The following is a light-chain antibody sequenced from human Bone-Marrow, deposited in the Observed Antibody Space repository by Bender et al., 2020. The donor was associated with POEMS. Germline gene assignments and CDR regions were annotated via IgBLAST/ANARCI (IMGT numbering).Light chain of an antibody. J-gene: IGLJ3*02. CDR2: DVP. V-gene: IGLV2-14*03. Sequence: QSALTQPASVSGSPGQSITISCTGSASDVGTYNDVSWYQHHPGSSPKLIIHDVPNRPSGVSHRFSGSKSGNTASLTISGLLPEDEAHYFCSSFTSTDTLVFGGGTKLTVL. CDR3: SSFTSTDTLV. CDR1: ASDVGTYND.